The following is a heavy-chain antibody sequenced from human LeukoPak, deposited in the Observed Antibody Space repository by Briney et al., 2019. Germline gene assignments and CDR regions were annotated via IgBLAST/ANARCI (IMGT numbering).Heavy chain of an antibody. Sequence: MSSETLSLTCTVSGDSISNSRWWTWVRHSPGKGLEWVCEIYRGGSPKYNPSIKSRVTMYMDKSKNQFSLGLNSVTAAGTAVYYCARVGYNGFGVLDYWGQGNLVTVSS. D-gene: IGHD1-26*01. CDR2: IYRGGSP. J-gene: IGHJ4*02. V-gene: IGHV4/OR15-8*02. CDR3: ARVGYNGFGVLDY. CDR1: GDSISNSRW.